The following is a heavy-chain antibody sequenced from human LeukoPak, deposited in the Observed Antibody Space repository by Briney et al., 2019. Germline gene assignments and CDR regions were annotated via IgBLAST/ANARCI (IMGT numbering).Heavy chain of an antibody. Sequence: GASVKVSCKASGYSFTAYYMHWVRQAPGQGLEYMEWINPNSGGTNSSQKFQDRVTLTRDTSISTAYMELSSLTSDDTAVYYCARAYGSGSSYHPDYWGQGTLVTVSS. CDR3: ARAYGSGSSYHPDY. CDR2: INPNSGGT. J-gene: IGHJ4*02. V-gene: IGHV1-2*02. D-gene: IGHD3-10*01. CDR1: GYSFTAYY.